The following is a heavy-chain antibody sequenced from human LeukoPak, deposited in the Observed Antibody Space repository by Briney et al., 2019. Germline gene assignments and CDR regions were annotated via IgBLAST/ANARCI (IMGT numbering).Heavy chain of an antibody. V-gene: IGHV1-2*02. CDR1: GYTFTGYY. Sequence: GASVKVSCKASGYTFTGYYMHWVRQAPGQGLEWMGWINPNSGGTNYAQKFQGRVTMTRDTSISTAYMELSRLRSDDTAVYYCARVSARSYSSSWYLLAFDIWGQGTMVTVSS. CDR2: INPNSGGT. J-gene: IGHJ3*02. D-gene: IGHD6-13*01. CDR3: ARVSARSYSSSWYLLAFDI.